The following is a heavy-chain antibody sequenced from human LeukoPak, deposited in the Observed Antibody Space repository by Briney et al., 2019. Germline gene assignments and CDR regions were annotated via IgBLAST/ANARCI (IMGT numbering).Heavy chain of an antibody. V-gene: IGHV4-30-2*01. CDR2: TYESSHA. D-gene: IGHD3-10*01. CDR1: GGSISSGGYF. Sequence: SETLSLTCAVSGGSISSGGYFWSWIRQPPGKGLEWIGYTYESSHALYNPSLKSRVSISGDKSKNQFSLRVNSVTAADTAVYYCARINYYGSGTYYASIDYGLDVWGPGTTVIVSS. J-gene: IGHJ6*02. CDR3: ARINYYGSGTYYASIDYGLDV.